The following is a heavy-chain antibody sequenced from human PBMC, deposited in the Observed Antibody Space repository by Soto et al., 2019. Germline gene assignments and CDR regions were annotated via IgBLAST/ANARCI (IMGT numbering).Heavy chain of an antibody. D-gene: IGHD6-13*01. Sequence: QVQLVQSGAEVKKPGASVKVSCKAAGYTFTSYGISWVRQAPGQGLEWMGWISAYNGNTNYAQKLQGRVTMTTDTSTSPAYMELRSLRSDDTAVYYCAIQPISIAAAGTLDYWGQGTLVTVSS. CDR1: GYTFTSYG. CDR3: AIQPISIAAAGTLDY. J-gene: IGHJ4*02. CDR2: ISAYNGNT. V-gene: IGHV1-18*01.